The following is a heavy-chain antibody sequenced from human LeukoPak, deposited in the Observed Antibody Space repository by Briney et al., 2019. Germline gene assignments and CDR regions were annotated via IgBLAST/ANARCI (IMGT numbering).Heavy chain of an antibody. CDR2: MHFSGSS. CDR1: GGSVSNSSSY. CDR3: AREELWLLGWFDP. J-gene: IGHJ5*02. V-gene: IGHV4-61*02. D-gene: IGHD5-18*01. Sequence: TSSETLSLTCTVSGGSVSNSSSYWSWIRQPAGKGLEWIGRMHFSGSSNYNPSLKSRVTISIDTSKNQFSLKLRSVTAADTAVYYCAREELWLLGWFDPWGQGTLVTVSS.